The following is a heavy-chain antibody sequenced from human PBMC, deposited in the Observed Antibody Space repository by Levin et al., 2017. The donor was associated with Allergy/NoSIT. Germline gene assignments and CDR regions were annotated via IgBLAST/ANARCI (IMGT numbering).Heavy chain of an antibody. D-gene: IGHD3-16*01. J-gene: IGHJ4*02. CDR1: GGSISGYH. CDR3: ARNSYADY. V-gene: IGHV4-59*08. Sequence: GSLRLSCSVSGGSISGYHWTWIRQPPGKRLEWIGYIYYTGSTSYNPSLRSRVTISVDTSKNQLSLKLTSVTAADTAVYYCARNSYADYWGQGILVTVSS. CDR2: IYYTGST.